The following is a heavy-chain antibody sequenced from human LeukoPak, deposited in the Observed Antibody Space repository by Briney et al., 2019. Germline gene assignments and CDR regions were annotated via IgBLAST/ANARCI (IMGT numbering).Heavy chain of an antibody. Sequence: GGSLRLSCAASGFTFSSYGMNWVRQAPGRGLEWVSAISGSGGNTYYADSVKGRFTISRDNSKNTLYLQMNSLRAEDTAVYYCAKDFRFAWLSGNRAEYFQHWGQGTLVTVSS. J-gene: IGHJ1*01. CDR1: GFTFSSYG. V-gene: IGHV3-23*01. CDR2: ISGSGGNT. CDR3: AKDFRFAWLSGNRAEYFQH. D-gene: IGHD3-22*01.